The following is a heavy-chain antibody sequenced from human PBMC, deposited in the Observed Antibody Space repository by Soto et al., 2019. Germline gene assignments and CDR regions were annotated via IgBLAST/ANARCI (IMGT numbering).Heavy chain of an antibody. D-gene: IGHD3-22*01. J-gene: IGHJ5*02. CDR3: ARARASTGYVKWFDP. V-gene: IGHV1-2*02. CDR1: GYTFTGYY. Sequence: GASVKVSCKASGYTFTGYYMHWVRQAPGQGLEWMGWINPNSGGTNYAQKFQGRVTMTRDTSISTAYMELSRLRSDDTAVYYCARARASTGYVKWFDPWGQGTLVSVSS. CDR2: INPNSGGT.